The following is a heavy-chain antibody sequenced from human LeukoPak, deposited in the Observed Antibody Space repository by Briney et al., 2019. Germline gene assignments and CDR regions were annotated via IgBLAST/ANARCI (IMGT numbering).Heavy chain of an antibody. Sequence: GESLKISCKGSGYSFTSYWIGWVRQMPGKGLGWMGIIYPGDSDTRYSPSFQGQVTISADKSISTAYLQWSSLKASDTAMYYCARREYSSSPPGWFDPWGQGTLVTVSS. J-gene: IGHJ5*02. CDR1: GYSFTSYW. D-gene: IGHD6-13*01. CDR3: ARREYSSSPPGWFDP. V-gene: IGHV5-51*01. CDR2: IYPGDSDT.